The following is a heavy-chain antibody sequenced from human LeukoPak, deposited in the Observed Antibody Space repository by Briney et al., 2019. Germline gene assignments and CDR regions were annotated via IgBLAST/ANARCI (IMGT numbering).Heavy chain of an antibody. CDR3: ETTGYDFWSGYYRYFDY. V-gene: IGHV1-24*01. CDR2: FDPEDGET. J-gene: IGHJ4*02. D-gene: IGHD3-3*01. Sequence: GASVKVSCKVSGYTLTELSMHWVRQAPGKGLEWMGGFDPEDGETIYAQKFQGRVTMTEDTSTDTAYMELSSLRSEDTAVYYCETTGYDFWSGYYRYFDYWGQGTLVTVSS. CDR1: GYTLTELS.